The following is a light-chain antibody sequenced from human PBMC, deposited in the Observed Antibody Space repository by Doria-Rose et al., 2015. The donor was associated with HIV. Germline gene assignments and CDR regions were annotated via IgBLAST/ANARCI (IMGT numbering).Light chain of an antibody. V-gene: IGKV4-1*01. CDR3: QQYYGTPS. CDR1: QSLLYTSKNY. CDR2: WAS. Sequence: TQSPESLGMSLGERATLNCKSNQSLLYTSKNYLAWYQQKPGQPPKLLIYWASTRQSGVPARFSGSGSGTDFTLTISSLGAEDVAVYYCQQYYGTPSFGPGTTVDIK. J-gene: IGKJ3*01.